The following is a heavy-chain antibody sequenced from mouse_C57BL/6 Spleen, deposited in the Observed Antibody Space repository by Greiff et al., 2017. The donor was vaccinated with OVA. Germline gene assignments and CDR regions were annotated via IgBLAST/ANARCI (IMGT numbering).Heavy chain of an antibody. CDR3: ARDRVTMITYYAMDY. CDR2: ISDGGSYT. D-gene: IGHD2-4*01. V-gene: IGHV5-4*01. CDR1: GFTFSSYA. Sequence: EVKLMESGGGLVKPGGSLKLSCAASGFTFSSYAMSWVRQTPEKRLEWVATISDGGSYTYYPDNVKGRFTISRDNAKNNLYLQMSHLKSEDTAMYYCARDRVTMITYYAMDYWGQGTSVTVSS. J-gene: IGHJ4*01.